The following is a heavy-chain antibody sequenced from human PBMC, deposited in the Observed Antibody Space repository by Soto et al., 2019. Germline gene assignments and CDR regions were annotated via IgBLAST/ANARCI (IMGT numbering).Heavy chain of an antibody. CDR3: ARVGYYDSSGYLDY. D-gene: IGHD3-22*01. J-gene: IGHJ4*02. CDR2: ISYDRSNK. CDR1: GFTFSSYA. V-gene: IGHV3-30-3*01. Sequence: GGSLRLSCAASGFTFSSYAMHWVRQAPGKGLEWVAVISYDRSNKYYADSVKGRFTISRDNSKNTLYLQMNSLRAEDTAVYYCARVGYYDSSGYLDYWGQGTLVTVSS.